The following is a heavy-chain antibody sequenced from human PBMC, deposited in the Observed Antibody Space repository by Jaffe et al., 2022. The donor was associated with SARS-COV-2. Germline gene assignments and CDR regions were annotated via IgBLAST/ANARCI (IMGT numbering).Heavy chain of an antibody. Sequence: EVQLVESGGGLVQPGGSLRLSCAASGFTFSSYWMSWVRQAPGKGLEWVANIKQDGSEKYYVDSVKGRFTISRDNAKNSLYLQMNSLRAEDTAVYYCARMDLDIWFGELFNDYWGQGTLVTVSS. J-gene: IGHJ4*02. D-gene: IGHD3-10*01. CDR3: ARMDLDIWFGELFNDY. CDR1: GFTFSSYW. CDR2: IKQDGSEK. V-gene: IGHV3-7*01.